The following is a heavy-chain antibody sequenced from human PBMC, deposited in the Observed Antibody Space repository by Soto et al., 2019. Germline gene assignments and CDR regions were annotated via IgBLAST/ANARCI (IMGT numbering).Heavy chain of an antibody. Sequence: PVESLQNPCNASGYTCTVYCIGWVRQMPGKGLEWMGIIYPGNSETRYSPSFQGQVTISADKSISTAYLQWSSLKASDTAMYFYARTYNSSSPIDFWGQGALVTVSS. CDR1: GYTCTVYC. V-gene: IGHV5-51*01. CDR2: IYPGNSET. J-gene: IGHJ4*02. D-gene: IGHD6-6*01. CDR3: ARTYNSSSPIDF.